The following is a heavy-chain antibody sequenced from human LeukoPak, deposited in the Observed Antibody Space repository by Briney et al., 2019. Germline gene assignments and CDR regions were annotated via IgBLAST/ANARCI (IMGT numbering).Heavy chain of an antibody. V-gene: IGHV1-69*13. CDR1: GGTLSRYA. CDR3: ARDIVPHDYGDYVEAVTLDY. D-gene: IGHD4-17*01. J-gene: IGHJ4*02. CDR2: IIPIFGTA. Sequence: SVKVSCKASGGTLSRYAISWVRQALRQGLEWMGEIIPIFGTANYAQKVERRVTIPGDESTSTAYMEQSSLRSEDTAVYYCARDIVPHDYGDYVEAVTLDYWGQGTVVTVSS.